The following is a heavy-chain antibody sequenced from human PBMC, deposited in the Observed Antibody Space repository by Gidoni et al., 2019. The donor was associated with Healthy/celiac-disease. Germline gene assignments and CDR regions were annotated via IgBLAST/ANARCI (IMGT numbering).Heavy chain of an antibody. Sequence: QVQLVQSGAEVKKPGASVKVSCKASGYTFTSYYMHWVRQAPGQGLEWMGIINPSGGSTSYAQKLQGRVTMTRDTSTSTVYMELSSLRSEDTAVYYCARDASHSSGWRWYFDLWGRGTLVTVSS. CDR2: INPSGGST. CDR1: GYTFTSYY. J-gene: IGHJ2*01. CDR3: ARDASHSSGWRWYFDL. V-gene: IGHV1-46*04. D-gene: IGHD6-19*01.